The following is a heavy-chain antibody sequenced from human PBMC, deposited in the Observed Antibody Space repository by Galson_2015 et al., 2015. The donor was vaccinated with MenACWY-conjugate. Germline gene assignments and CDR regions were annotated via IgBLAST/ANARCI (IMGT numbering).Heavy chain of an antibody. CDR3: ARRAPYSSSWPDAFDI. Sequence: SVKVSCKASGYTFTSYAMHWVRQAPGQRLEWMGWINAGNGNTKYSQKFQGRITITRDTSASTAYMELSSLRSEDTAVYYCARRAPYSSSWPDAFDIWGQGTMVTVSS. V-gene: IGHV1-3*01. CDR2: INAGNGNT. CDR1: GYTFTSYA. J-gene: IGHJ3*02. D-gene: IGHD6-13*01.